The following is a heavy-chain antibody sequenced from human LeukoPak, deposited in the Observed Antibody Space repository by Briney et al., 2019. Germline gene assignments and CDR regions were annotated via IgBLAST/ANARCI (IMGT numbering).Heavy chain of an antibody. D-gene: IGHD6-13*01. CDR3: AKSKQMGGIAAAGFDS. CDR2: FSGSGGST. J-gene: IGHJ4*02. CDR1: GFTFSSYA. V-gene: IGHV3-23*01. Sequence: GGSLRLSCAASGFTFSSYAMSWVRQAPGKGLEWVSSFSGSGGSTFYADSVKGRFTISRDNSKNTLYLQMNSLTVEDTAVYYCAKSKQMGGIAAAGFDSWGQGTLVTVSS.